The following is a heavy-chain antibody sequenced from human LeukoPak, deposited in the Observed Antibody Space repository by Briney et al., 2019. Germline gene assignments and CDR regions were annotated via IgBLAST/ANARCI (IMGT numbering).Heavy chain of an antibody. Sequence: GASVKVSCKASGGTFSSYAISWVRQAPGQGLEWMGRIIPILGIANYAQKFQGRVTITADKSTSTAYMELSSLRSEDTAVYYCARGGSGSYYVPYDYWGQGTLVTVSS. CDR1: GGTFSSYA. CDR3: ARGGSGSYYVPYDY. CDR2: IIPILGIA. V-gene: IGHV1-69*04. J-gene: IGHJ4*02. D-gene: IGHD1-26*01.